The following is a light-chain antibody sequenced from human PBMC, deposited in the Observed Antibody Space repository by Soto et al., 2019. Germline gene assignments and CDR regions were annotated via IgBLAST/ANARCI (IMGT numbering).Light chain of an antibody. Sequence: EIVLTQSPATLSLSPGERATLSCSASQTVGSYLAWYQQKPGQAPRLLIYDTSNRATGIPVRFSGSGSGTDFTLTISSLEPEDFAVYYCQQRSNGPLFTFGPGTKGDIK. CDR3: QQRSNGPLFT. V-gene: IGKV3-11*01. CDR2: DTS. J-gene: IGKJ3*01. CDR1: QTVGSY.